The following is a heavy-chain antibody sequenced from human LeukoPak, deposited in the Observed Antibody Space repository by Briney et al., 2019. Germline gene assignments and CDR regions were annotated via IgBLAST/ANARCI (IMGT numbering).Heavy chain of an antibody. Sequence: PSETLSLTCTVSGGSISSYYWSWIRQPPGKGLEWIGEINHSGSTNYNPSLKSRVTISVDTSKNQFSLKLSSVTAADTAVYYCARSSGYYSYWGQGTLVTVSS. CDR3: ARSSGYYSY. D-gene: IGHD3-22*01. J-gene: IGHJ4*02. CDR2: INHSGST. CDR1: GGSISSYY. V-gene: IGHV4-34*01.